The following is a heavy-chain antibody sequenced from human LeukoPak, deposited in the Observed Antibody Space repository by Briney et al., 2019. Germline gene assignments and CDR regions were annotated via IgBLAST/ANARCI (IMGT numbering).Heavy chain of an antibody. CDR1: GGSISSSSYY. Sequence: PSETLSLTCTVSGGSISSSSYYWGWIRQPPGKGLEWIGSIYYSGSTYYNPSLKSRVTISVDTSKNQFSLKLSSVTAADTAVYYCARELRIAAAGRRAFDIWGQGTMVTVSS. J-gene: IGHJ3*02. CDR3: ARELRIAAAGRRAFDI. V-gene: IGHV4-39*07. CDR2: IYYSGST. D-gene: IGHD6-13*01.